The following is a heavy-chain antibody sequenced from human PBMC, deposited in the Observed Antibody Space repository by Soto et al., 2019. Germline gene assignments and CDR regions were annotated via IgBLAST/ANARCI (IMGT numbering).Heavy chain of an antibody. CDR1: GGSISSSSYY. CDR3: AKRLNLPQRVMDV. Sequence: PSETLSLTCTVSGGSISSSSYYWGWIRQPPGKGLEWIGSIYYSGSTYYNPSLKSRVTISVDTSKNQFSLKLSSVTAADTAVYYGAKRLNLPQRVMDVWGQGTTVTVSS. J-gene: IGHJ6*02. V-gene: IGHV4-39*01. D-gene: IGHD3-16*01. CDR2: IYYSGST.